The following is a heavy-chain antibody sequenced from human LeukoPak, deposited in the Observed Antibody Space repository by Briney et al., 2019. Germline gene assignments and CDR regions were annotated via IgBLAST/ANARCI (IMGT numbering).Heavy chain of an antibody. CDR2: ITSSAGSR. CDR1: GLTFRRYG. D-gene: IGHD1-26*01. V-gene: IGHV3-23*01. Sequence: GGSLTLSCAASGLTFRRYGMSWVRQAPGKGLEWVSSITSSAGSREYADSVKGRFTISRDNSKNTVFLEMNSLRAEDTAVYYCAKMAYSSSPHWGQGTQVTVSS. CDR3: AKMAYSSSPH. J-gene: IGHJ1*01.